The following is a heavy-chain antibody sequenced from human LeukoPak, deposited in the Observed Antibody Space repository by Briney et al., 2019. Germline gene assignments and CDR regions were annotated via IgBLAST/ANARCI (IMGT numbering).Heavy chain of an antibody. CDR1: GFTFSSYA. J-gene: IGHJ4*02. V-gene: IGHV3-23*01. Sequence: GGSLRLSCAASGFTFSSYAMSWVRQAPGKGPEWVSAISGSGGSTYYADSVKGRFTISRDNSKNTLYLQMNSLRAEDTAVYYCAKKTYYYGSGSYSPWWYFDYWGQGTLVTVSS. D-gene: IGHD3-10*01. CDR3: AKKTYYYGSGSYSPWWYFDY. CDR2: ISGSGGST.